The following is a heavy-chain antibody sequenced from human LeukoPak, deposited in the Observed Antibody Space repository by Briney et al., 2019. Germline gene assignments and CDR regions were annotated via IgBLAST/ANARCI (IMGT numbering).Heavy chain of an antibody. CDR1: GFTFSSYG. J-gene: IGHJ4*02. CDR2: ISGSGGST. Sequence: GGSLRLSCAASGFTFSSYGMSWVRQAPGKGLEWVSAISGSGGSTYYADSVKGRFTISRDNAKNTLYLQMNSLRGEDTAVYYCALSTRTYYFDYWGQGTLVTVSS. CDR3: ALSTRTYYFDY. D-gene: IGHD2/OR15-2a*01. V-gene: IGHV3-23*01.